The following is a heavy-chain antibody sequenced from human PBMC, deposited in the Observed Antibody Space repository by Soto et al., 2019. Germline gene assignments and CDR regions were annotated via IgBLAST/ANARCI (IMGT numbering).Heavy chain of an antibody. CDR3: ARGSSWEGWFDP. Sequence: QVQLQESGPGLVKPSQTLFLTCTVSGGSISSGGYYWSWIRQHPGKGLEWIGYIYYSGSTYYNPSLKSRVTISVDTSKNQFSLKLSSVTAADTAVYYCARGSSWEGWFDPWGQGTLVTVSS. D-gene: IGHD6-13*01. CDR2: IYYSGST. V-gene: IGHV4-31*03. CDR1: GGSISSGGYY. J-gene: IGHJ5*02.